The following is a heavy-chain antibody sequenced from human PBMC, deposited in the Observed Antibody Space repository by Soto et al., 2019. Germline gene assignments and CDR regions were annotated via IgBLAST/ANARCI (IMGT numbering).Heavy chain of an antibody. Sequence: SETLSLTCTVSGGSIISGGYYWSWIRQHPGKGLEWIGYIYYSGSTYYNPSLKSRVTISVDTSKNQFSLKLSSVTAADTAVYYCASPIFGGGTYAFDIWGQGTMVTVSS. D-gene: IGHD3-3*01. V-gene: IGHV4-31*03. J-gene: IGHJ3*02. CDR1: GGSIISGGYY. CDR2: IYYSGST. CDR3: ASPIFGGGTYAFDI.